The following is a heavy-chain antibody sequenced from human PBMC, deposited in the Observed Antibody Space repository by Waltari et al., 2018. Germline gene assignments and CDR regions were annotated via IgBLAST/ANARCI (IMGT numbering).Heavy chain of an antibody. CDR3: ARETSQASLGAIDY. J-gene: IGHJ4*02. CDR1: GYTFTSYG. CDR2: ISASHGHT. D-gene: IGHD2-2*01. V-gene: IGHV1-18*01. Sequence: QVQLVQSGAEVKKPGASVKVSCKASGYTFTSYGISWVRQAPGQGLEWMGWISASHGHTNDAQHLQGRVTMTTDPSTSTAYMELRSLRSDATAVYYCARETSQASLGAIDYWGQGTLVTVSS.